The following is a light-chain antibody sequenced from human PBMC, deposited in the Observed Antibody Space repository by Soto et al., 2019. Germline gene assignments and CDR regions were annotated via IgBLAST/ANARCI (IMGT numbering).Light chain of an antibody. CDR2: DAS. Sequence: EIVLTQSPATLSLSPGERATLSCRASQSISSYLAWYQQKPGQAPRLLIYDASNRATGIPARFSGSGSGTDFTLTISSLEPEDFAVYHCQQRSIWPLTFGGGTRVE. J-gene: IGKJ4*01. CDR1: QSISSY. CDR3: QQRSIWPLT. V-gene: IGKV3-11*01.